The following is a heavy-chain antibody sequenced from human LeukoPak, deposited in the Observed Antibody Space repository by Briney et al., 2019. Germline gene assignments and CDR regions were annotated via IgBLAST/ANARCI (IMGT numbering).Heavy chain of an antibody. CDR2: IYYSGST. Sequence: PSETLSLTCTVSGGSISSGGYYWSWIRQHPGKGLGWIGYIYYSGSTYYNPSPKSRVTISVDTSKNQFSLKLSSVTAADTAVYYCARADTAYGDYDYWGQRTLVTVSS. V-gene: IGHV4-31*03. CDR1: GGSISSGGYY. D-gene: IGHD4-17*01. CDR3: ARADTAYGDYDY. J-gene: IGHJ4*02.